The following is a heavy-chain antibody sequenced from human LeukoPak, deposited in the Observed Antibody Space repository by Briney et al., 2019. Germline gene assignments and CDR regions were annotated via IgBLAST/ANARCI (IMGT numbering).Heavy chain of an antibody. CDR1: GGSFSGYY. CDR2: INHSGRT. CDR3: ARLRFLEWLLPEYYFDY. D-gene: IGHD3-3*01. J-gene: IGHJ4*02. Sequence: SETLSLTCAVYGGSFSGYYWSWIRQPPGKGLEWIGEINHSGRTNYNPSLKSRVTISVDTSKNRFSLKLSSVTAADTAVYYCARLRFLEWLLPEYYFDYWGQGTLVTVSS. V-gene: IGHV4-34*01.